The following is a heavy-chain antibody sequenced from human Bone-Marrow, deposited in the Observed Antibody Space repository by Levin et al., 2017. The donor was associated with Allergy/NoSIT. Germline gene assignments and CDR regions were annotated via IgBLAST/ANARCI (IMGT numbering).Heavy chain of an antibody. Sequence: GESLKISCKGFGFSFATYWIHWVRQMPGKGLEWMGSIYPEDSDTRYSPSSQGQVTFSTDKSISTAFLQWTSLQASDTGIYFCARGRFDVWGQGTMVIVSS. CDR3: ARGRFDV. V-gene: IGHV5-51*01. CDR1: GFSFATYW. CDR2: IYPEDSDT. J-gene: IGHJ3*01.